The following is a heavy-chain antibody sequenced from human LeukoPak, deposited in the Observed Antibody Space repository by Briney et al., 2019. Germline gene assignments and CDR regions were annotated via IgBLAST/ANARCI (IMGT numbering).Heavy chain of an antibody. CDR1: GYTFTSYD. D-gene: IGHD4-23*01. J-gene: IGHJ4*02. CDR3: AREVPYGGYDY. CDR2: MNPNSGNT. V-gene: IGHV1-8*01. Sequence: ASVKVACKASGYTFTSYDINWVRQATGQGLEWMGWMNPNSGNTGHGQKVQGRVTMTRNTSISTAYMELSSLRSEDTAVYYCAREVPYGGYDYWGQGTLVTVSS.